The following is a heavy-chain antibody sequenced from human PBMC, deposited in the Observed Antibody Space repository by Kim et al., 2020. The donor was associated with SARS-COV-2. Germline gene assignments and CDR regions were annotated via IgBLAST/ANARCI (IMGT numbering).Heavy chain of an antibody. CDR3: ARGSPSGWEPRFDY. CDR1: GYSFNTYW. V-gene: IGHV5-51*01. Sequence: GESLKISCKGSGYSFNTYWIGWVRQMPGKGLEWMGIIYPDDSDTRYSPSFQGQVTISADKSTSTAYLQWSSLKASDTAMFYCARGSPSGWEPRFDYWGQGTLVTVSS. D-gene: IGHD3-3*01. J-gene: IGHJ4*02. CDR2: IYPDDSDT.